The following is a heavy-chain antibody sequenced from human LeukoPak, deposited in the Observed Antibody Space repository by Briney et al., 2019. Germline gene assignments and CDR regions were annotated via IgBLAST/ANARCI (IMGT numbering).Heavy chain of an antibody. Sequence: PSETLSLTCTVSGGSISSYYWSWIRQPPGKGLEWIGYTYYSGSTNYNPSLKSRVTISVDTSKNQFSLKLSSVTAADTAVYYCARARGITIFGVVNWFDPWGQGTLVTVSS. CDR1: GGSISSYY. V-gene: IGHV4-59*01. D-gene: IGHD3-3*01. J-gene: IGHJ5*02. CDR3: ARARGITIFGVVNWFDP. CDR2: TYYSGST.